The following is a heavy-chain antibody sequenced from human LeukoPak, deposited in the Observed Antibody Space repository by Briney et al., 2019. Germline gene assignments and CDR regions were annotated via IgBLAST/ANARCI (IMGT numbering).Heavy chain of an antibody. CDR2: INHSGST. Sequence: SETLSLTCAVYGGSFSGYYWSWIRQPPGKGLEWIGEINHSGSTNYNPSLKSRVTISVDTSKNQFSLKLSSVTAADTAVYYCARGVYYYDSSGYFGGDSPYYFDYWGQGTLVTVSS. CDR3: ARGVYYYDSSGYFGGDSPYYFDY. D-gene: IGHD3-22*01. CDR1: GGSFSGYY. J-gene: IGHJ4*02. V-gene: IGHV4-34*01.